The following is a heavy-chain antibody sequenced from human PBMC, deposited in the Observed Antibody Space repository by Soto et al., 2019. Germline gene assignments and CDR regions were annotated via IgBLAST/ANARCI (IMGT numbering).Heavy chain of an antibody. CDR2: TYTDGCT. CDR3: ARSVVVTLGDALDI. D-gene: IGHD2-15*01. Sequence: PGGSLRLSCAVSGFSVNYNYMSWVRQAPGKGLEWVSLTYTDGCTDYADSVKDRFTISRDNSKNTLDLQMSSLRAEDTAVYYCARSVVVTLGDALDIWGQGTMVTVSS. V-gene: IGHV3-66*01. J-gene: IGHJ3*02. CDR1: GFSVNYNY.